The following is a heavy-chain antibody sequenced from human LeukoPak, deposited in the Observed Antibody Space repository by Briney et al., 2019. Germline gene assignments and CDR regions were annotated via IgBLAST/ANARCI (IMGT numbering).Heavy chain of an antibody. CDR3: ARKSGYAWDY. J-gene: IGHJ4*02. V-gene: IGHV4-34*01. CDR1: GFTFSSYS. D-gene: IGHD5-12*01. Sequence: PGGSLRLSCAASGFTFSSYSMNWIRQPPGKGLEWIGKINHSGSTSNHNPSLKSRVTMSVDTSKNQLYLKLSSVTAADTAVYYCARKSGYAWDYWGQGNLVTVSS. CDR2: INHSGST.